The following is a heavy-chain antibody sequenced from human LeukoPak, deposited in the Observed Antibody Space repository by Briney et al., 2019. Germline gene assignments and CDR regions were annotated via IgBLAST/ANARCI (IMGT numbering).Heavy chain of an antibody. V-gene: IGHV4-59*01. CDR3: ARDFLRYGGGGP. CDR2: IYYSGST. J-gene: IGHJ5*02. Sequence: SETLSLTCTVSGGSISSYYWSWIRQPPGKGLEWIGYIYYSGSTNYNPSLKSRVTISVDTSKNQFSLKLSSVTAADTAVYYCARDFLRYGGGGPWGQGTLVTVSS. D-gene: IGHD4-17*01. CDR1: GGSISSYY.